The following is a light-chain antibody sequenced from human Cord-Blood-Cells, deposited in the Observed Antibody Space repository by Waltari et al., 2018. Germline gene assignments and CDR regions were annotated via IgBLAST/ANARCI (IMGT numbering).Light chain of an antibody. V-gene: IGLV2-23*02. CDR2: EVS. J-gene: IGLJ3*02. CDR1: SSGVGSYNL. CDR3: CSYAGSSTGV. Sequence: QSALTQPASVSGSPGQSITISCTGTSSGVGSYNLVSWYQQHPGKAPKLVIYEVSKRPSGVSNRFSGSKSGNTASLTISGLQAEDEAEYCCCSYAGSSTGVFGGGTKLPVL.